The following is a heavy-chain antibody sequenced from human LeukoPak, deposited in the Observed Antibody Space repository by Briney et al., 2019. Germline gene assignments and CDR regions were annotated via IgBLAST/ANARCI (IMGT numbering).Heavy chain of an antibody. J-gene: IGHJ6*03. V-gene: IGHV4-59*12. CDR3: ARTYRYYYYMDV. Sequence: SETLSLTCTVSGGSISSYYWSWIRQPPGKGLEWIGYIYYSGSTNYKPSLKSRVTISVDTSKNQFSLKLSSVTAADTAVYYCARTYRYYYYMDVWGKGTTVTISS. CDR2: IYYSGST. CDR1: GGSISSYY.